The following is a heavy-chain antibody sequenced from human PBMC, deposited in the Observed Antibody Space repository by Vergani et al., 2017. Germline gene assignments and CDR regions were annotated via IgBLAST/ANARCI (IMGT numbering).Heavy chain of an antibody. D-gene: IGHD6-19*01. CDR3: ARPSARGSGWYNY. Sequence: EVQLVESGGGLVQPGGSLRLSCAASGFTFSSYWMSWVRQAPGKGLEWVANIKQDGSEKYYLDSVKGRFTISRDNAKNSLYLQMNSLRAEDTAVYYCARPSARGSGWYNYWGQGTLVTVSS. V-gene: IGHV3-7*01. CDR1: GFTFSSYW. CDR2: IKQDGSEK. J-gene: IGHJ4*02.